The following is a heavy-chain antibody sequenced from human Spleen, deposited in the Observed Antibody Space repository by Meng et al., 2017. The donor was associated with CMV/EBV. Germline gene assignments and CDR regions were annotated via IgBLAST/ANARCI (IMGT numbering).Heavy chain of an antibody. Sequence: SGPTLVKPTETLTLTCAVSGFSLTNARMGVSWIRQPPGKALEWLAHIFSNDEKSYSTSLKSRLTISKDTSKNQVVLTMTNMDPVDTATYYCAPWRLIAFDIWGQGTMVTVSS. J-gene: IGHJ3*02. CDR3: APWRLIAFDI. V-gene: IGHV2-26*01. CDR1: GFSLTNARMG. CDR2: IFSNDEK. D-gene: IGHD2-8*01.